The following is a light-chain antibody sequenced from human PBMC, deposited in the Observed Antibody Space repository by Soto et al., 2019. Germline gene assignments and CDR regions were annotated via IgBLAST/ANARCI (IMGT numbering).Light chain of an antibody. CDR3: HQYNSY. Sequence: DVHMTQSPSXXSASVGDRDTITCRASESIATWLAWYQQKPGQAPKLLIYDASRLESGVPSRFSGGGSGTEFTLTISGLQPEDFATYYCHQYNSYFGPGTKLEI. CDR2: DAS. CDR1: ESIATW. J-gene: IGKJ2*01. V-gene: IGKV1-5*01.